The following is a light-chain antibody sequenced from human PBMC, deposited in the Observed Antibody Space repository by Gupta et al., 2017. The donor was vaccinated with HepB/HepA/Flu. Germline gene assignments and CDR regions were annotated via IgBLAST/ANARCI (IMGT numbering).Light chain of an antibody. CDR1: SSDVGSYNL. J-gene: IGLJ3*02. CDR2: EVS. Sequence: QSALTQPASVSGSPGQSITISCTGTSSDVGSYNLVSWYQQHPGKAPKLMIYEVSKRPSGVSNRFSGSKSGNTASLTISGLQAEDEADYYRCSYAGSRGVCGGGTKLTVL. V-gene: IGLV2-23*02. CDR3: CSYAGSRGV.